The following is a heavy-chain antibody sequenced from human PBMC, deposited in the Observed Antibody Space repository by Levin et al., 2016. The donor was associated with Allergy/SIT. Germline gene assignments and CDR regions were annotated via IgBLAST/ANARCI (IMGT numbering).Heavy chain of an antibody. Sequence: PGKGLEWIGYIYYSGSTYYNPSLKSRVTISVDTSKNQFSLKLSSVTAADTAVYYCARGLRITMVRGVIITQYYFDYWGQGTLVTVSS. CDR2: IYYSGST. J-gene: IGHJ4*02. D-gene: IGHD3-10*01. CDR3: ARGLRITMVRGVIITQYYFDY. V-gene: IGHV4-31*02.